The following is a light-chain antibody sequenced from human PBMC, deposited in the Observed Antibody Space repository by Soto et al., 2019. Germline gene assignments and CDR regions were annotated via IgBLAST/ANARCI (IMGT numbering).Light chain of an antibody. Sequence: QSVLTQPPSVSAAPGQKVTISCSGSSSNIGNNYVSWYQQLPGTAPKLLIYDNNKRPSGIPDRFYGSKSGTSATLGITGLQTGDAADYYCGTWDSSRVVFGGGTQLTVL. J-gene: IGLJ2*01. CDR2: DNN. CDR3: GTWDSSRVV. V-gene: IGLV1-51*01. CDR1: SSNIGNNY.